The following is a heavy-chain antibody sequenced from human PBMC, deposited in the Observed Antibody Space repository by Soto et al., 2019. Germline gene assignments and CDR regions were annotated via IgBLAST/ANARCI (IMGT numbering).Heavy chain of an antibody. J-gene: IGHJ4*02. Sequence: QVQLVESGGGVVQPGMSLRLSGEASRLTFSINGLHWFPKPQGKGLDWGPVISHEGSNTNYADSVKGRFTISRDNSKNTVYLQMNSLRAEDTAVYYCAKDTYYYSSSGYYVFDYWGQGTLVTVSS. V-gene: IGHV3-30*18. CDR2: ISHEGSNT. CDR3: AKDTYYYSSSGYYVFDY. D-gene: IGHD3-22*01. CDR1: RLTFSING.